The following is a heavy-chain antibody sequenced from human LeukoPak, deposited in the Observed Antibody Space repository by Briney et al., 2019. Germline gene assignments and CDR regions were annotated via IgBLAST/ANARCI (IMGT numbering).Heavy chain of an antibody. Sequence: GASVKVSCTVSGYTLTELSMHWVRQAPGKGLEWMGGFDPEDGETIYAQKFQGRVTITADKSTSTAYMELSSLRSEDTAVYYCARGLPMYSSSSSNYYYYGMDVWGQGTTVTVSS. CDR1: GYTLTELS. D-gene: IGHD6-13*01. V-gene: IGHV1-24*01. CDR3: ARGLPMYSSSSSNYYYYGMDV. J-gene: IGHJ6*02. CDR2: FDPEDGET.